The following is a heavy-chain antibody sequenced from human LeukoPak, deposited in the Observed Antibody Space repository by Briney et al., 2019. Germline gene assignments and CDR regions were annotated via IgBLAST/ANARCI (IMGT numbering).Heavy chain of an antibody. CDR3: ARGGGYCSSTSCYPNAFDI. D-gene: IGHD2-2*01. CDR2: IYYSGST. CDR1: GGSISSGDYY. V-gene: IGHV4-30-4*08. J-gene: IGHJ3*02. Sequence: SETLSLTCTVSGGSISSGDYYWSWIRQPPGKGLEWIGYIYYSGSTYYNPSLKSRVTISVDTSKNQFSLKLSSVTAADTAVYYCARGGGYCSSTSCYPNAFDIWGQRTMVTVSS.